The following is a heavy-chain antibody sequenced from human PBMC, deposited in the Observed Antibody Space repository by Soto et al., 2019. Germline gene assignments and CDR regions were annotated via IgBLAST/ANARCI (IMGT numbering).Heavy chain of an antibody. CDR3: ARSSPYCSGGRCYGVWFDH. V-gene: IGHV4-39*07. Sequence: PSETLSLTCTVSGGSIISTISYWGWIRQPPGKGLEWIGSIHYSGSTYYNPSLKSRVTISVDTSKNQFSLKLSSVTAADTAVYYCARSSPYCSGGRCYGVWFDHWGQGTLVTVSS. D-gene: IGHD2-15*01. CDR2: IHYSGST. J-gene: IGHJ5*02. CDR1: GGSIISTISY.